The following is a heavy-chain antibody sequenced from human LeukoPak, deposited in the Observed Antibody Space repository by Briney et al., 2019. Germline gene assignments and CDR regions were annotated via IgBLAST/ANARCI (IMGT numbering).Heavy chain of an antibody. CDR1: GFTFSIYT. D-gene: IGHD3-22*01. J-gene: IGHJ1*01. V-gene: IGHV3-64D*09. CDR3: VKADYYDTSNYYYRNFQY. CDR2: ISSNGGST. Sequence: QTGGSLRLSCSASGFTFSIYTMHWVRQAPGKGLEYVSAISSNGGSTYYADSVKGRFTISRDNSKNTLYLQVSSLRAEDTAVYYCVKADYYDTSNYYYRNFQYWGQGTLVTVSS.